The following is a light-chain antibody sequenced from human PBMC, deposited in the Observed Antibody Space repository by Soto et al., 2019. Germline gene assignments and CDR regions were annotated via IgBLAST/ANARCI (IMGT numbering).Light chain of an antibody. Sequence: QSVLTQPPSASGTPGQRVTISCSGSGSNIGGYTVNWYQQLPGTAPKLLIYSNDRRPSSVPDRFSGSKSGTSASLAISGLQSEDEADYYCAAWDDSLNDYVFGSGTQLTVL. CDR2: SND. CDR3: AAWDDSLNDYV. J-gene: IGLJ1*01. V-gene: IGLV1-44*01. CDR1: GSNIGGYT.